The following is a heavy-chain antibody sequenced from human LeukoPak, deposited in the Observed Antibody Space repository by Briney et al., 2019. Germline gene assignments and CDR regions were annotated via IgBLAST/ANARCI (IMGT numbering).Heavy chain of an antibody. D-gene: IGHD2-15*01. CDR1: GYIFTTYG. V-gene: IGHV1-18*01. CDR3: ARGPYCNGGTCFSQYFDY. CDR2: ISGYNGNT. J-gene: IGHJ4*02. Sequence: ASVKVSCKASGYIFTTYGISWVRQAPGQGLECMGWISGYNGNTYYAQNFQGRVTMTTDTSMSTAYMELRSLRSDDTAVYYCARGPYCNGGTCFSQYFDYWGQGTLVTVSS.